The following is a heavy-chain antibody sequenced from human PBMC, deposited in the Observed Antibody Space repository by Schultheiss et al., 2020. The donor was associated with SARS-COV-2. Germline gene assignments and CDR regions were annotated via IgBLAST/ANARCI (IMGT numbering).Heavy chain of an antibody. Sequence: GGSLRLSCAASGFTFSSYAMHWVRQAPGKGLEWVAVISYDGSNKYYADSVKGRFTISRDNSKNTLYLQMNSLRAEDTAVYYCARDSLGEDVWGQGTTVTVSS. CDR3: ARDSLGEDV. V-gene: IGHV3-30*01. CDR1: GFTFSSYA. J-gene: IGHJ6*02. D-gene: IGHD3-16*01. CDR2: ISYDGSNK.